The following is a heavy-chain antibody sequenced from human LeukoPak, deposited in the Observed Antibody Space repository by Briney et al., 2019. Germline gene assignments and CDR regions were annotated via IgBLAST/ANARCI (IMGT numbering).Heavy chain of an antibody. CDR3: ATMIVGGAFDI. J-gene: IGHJ3*02. D-gene: IGHD3-22*01. CDR1: GYSFANYW. CDR2: IFPGDSDT. Sequence: GESLKISCKTFGYSFANYWIGWVRQMPGKGLEWMGIIFPGDSDTRYSPSFQGQVTISADKSISTAYLQWSSLKASDTAMYYCATMIVGGAFDIWGQGTMVTVSS. V-gene: IGHV5-51*01.